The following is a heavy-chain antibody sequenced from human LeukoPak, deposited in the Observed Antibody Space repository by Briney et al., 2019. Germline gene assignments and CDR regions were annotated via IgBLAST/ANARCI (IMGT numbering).Heavy chain of an antibody. V-gene: IGHV3-30*18. CDR3: AKTAPYDSSGYPIDY. CDR1: GFTFSRYG. CDR2: ISYDGSNK. J-gene: IGHJ4*02. Sequence: PGGSLRLSCAASGFTFSRYGMHWVRQAPGKGLEWVAVISYDGSNKYYADSVKGRFTISRDNSKNTLYLQMNSLRAEDTAVYYCAKTAPYDSSGYPIDYWGQGTLVTVSS. D-gene: IGHD3-22*01.